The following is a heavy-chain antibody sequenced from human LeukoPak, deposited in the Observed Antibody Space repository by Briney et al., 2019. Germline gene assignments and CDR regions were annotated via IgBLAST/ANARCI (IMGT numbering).Heavy chain of an antibody. J-gene: IGHJ4*01. CDR3: ATREIVVEPAATSLVRGVLWRSDF. Sequence: GASVKVSCKASGYTFTSYYMHWVRQAPGQGLEWMGIINPSDGTTSYAQKFQGRVTITRDTSTSTVYMEMSSLRSEDTAVYYCATREIVVEPAATSLVRGVLWRSDFWGHGTLVTVSS. D-gene: IGHD2-2*01. V-gene: IGHV1-46*01. CDR1: GYTFTSYY. CDR2: INPSDGTT.